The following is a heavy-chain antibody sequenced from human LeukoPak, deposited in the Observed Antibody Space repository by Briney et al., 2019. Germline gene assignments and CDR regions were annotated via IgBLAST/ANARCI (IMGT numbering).Heavy chain of an antibody. Sequence: GGSLRLSCAASRFSFSEFFMDWVRQAPGKGLEWLGRVRHKFRSYSTEYAASVKGRFTISRDDSQNSVFLQMSSLRTEDTAVYYCARGDSGRGKEYYYGADVWGQGTTVTVSS. CDR3: ARGDSGRGKEYYYGADV. CDR2: VRHKFRSYST. D-gene: IGHD2-15*01. J-gene: IGHJ6*02. V-gene: IGHV3-72*01. CDR1: RFSFSEFF.